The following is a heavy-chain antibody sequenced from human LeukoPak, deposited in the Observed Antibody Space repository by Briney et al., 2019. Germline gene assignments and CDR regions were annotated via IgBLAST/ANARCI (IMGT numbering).Heavy chain of an antibody. CDR1: GGSISSYY. J-gene: IGHJ6*02. Sequence: PSETLSLTCTVSGGSISSYYWSWIRQPPGKGLEWIGYIYYSGSTNYNPSLKSRVTISVDTSKNQFSLKLSSVTAADTAVYYCAXXXGXYDFRYGMDVWGQGTTVTVSS. CDR2: IYYSGST. V-gene: IGHV4-59*01. CDR3: AXXXGXYDFRYGMDV. D-gene: IGHD3-3*01.